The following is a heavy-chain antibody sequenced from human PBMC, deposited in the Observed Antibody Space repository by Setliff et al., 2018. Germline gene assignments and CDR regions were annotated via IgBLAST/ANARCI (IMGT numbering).Heavy chain of an antibody. CDR3: AKSMTTVTTGGNEAFDI. V-gene: IGHV1-69*13. D-gene: IGHD4-17*01. J-gene: IGHJ3*02. Sequence: SVKVSCKASGGTFSSSAISRVRQAPGQGLEWVGRIIPFFGTANSAQKFQGRVTITAGGSATTAYMELSSLRAEDTAVYYCAKSMTTVTTGGNEAFDIWGQGTMVTVSS. CDR1: GGTFSSSA. CDR2: IIPFFGTA.